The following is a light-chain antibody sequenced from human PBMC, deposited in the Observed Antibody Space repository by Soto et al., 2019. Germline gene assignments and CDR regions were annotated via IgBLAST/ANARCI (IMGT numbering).Light chain of an antibody. V-gene: IGKV3-15*01. J-gene: IGKJ1*01. CDR3: QQCNNWPRT. Sequence: EIVMTQSPATLSVSPGERATLSCRASQSVSSNLAWYQQTPGQAPRLLIYGASTRATGIPARFSGSGSGTEFTLTISSLQSEDFAVYYCQQCNNWPRTFGQGTKV. CDR1: QSVSSN. CDR2: GAS.